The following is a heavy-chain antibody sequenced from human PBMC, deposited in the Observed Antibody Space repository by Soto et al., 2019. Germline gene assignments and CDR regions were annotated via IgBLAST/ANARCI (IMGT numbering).Heavy chain of an antibody. D-gene: IGHD2-15*01. V-gene: IGHV4-34*01. J-gene: IGHJ5*02. CDR1: GGSFSGYF. CDR3: ARRLVNRPVDP. Sequence: QVQLQQWGAGLLKPSETLSLTCAVYGGSFSGYFWTWIRQPPGKGLEWIGQINHSGGTNYNPSLKSRVSISIDTSKNQFSLNLNSVSAADTAVYCCARRLVNRPVDPWGQGTLVTVSS. CDR2: INHSGGT.